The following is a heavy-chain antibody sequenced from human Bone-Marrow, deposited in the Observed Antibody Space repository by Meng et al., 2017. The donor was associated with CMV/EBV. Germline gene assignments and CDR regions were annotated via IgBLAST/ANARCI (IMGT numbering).Heavy chain of an antibody. Sequence: SVKVSCKASLGTFSSYAISWVRQAPGQGLEWMGGIIPILGIANYAQKFQGRVTITADKSTSTAYMELSSLRSEDTAVYYCARASPVVTVLHDAFDIWGQGTMATVSS. CDR1: LGTFSSYA. V-gene: IGHV1-69*10. CDR3: ARASPVVTVLHDAFDI. J-gene: IGHJ3*02. CDR2: IIPILGIA. D-gene: IGHD3-22*01.